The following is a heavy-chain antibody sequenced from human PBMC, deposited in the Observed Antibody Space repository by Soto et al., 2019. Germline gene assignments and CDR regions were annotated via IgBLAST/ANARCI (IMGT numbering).Heavy chain of an antibody. CDR1: GFTFSSYA. CDR3: ARDPTYYYDSSGYYLGGFFDY. V-gene: IGHV3-30-3*01. Sequence: AGGSLRLSCAASGFTFSSYAMHWVRQAPGKGLERVAVISYDGSNKYYADSVKGRFTISRDNSKNTLYLQMNSLRAEDTAVYYCARDPTYYYDSSGYYLGGFFDYWGQGTLVTV. D-gene: IGHD3-22*01. CDR2: ISYDGSNK. J-gene: IGHJ4*02.